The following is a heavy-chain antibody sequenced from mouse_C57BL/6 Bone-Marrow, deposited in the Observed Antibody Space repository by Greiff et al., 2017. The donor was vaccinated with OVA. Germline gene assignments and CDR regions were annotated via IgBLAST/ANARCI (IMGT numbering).Heavy chain of an antibody. CDR2: LDPSDSYT. Sequence: QVQLQQPGAELVKPGASVKLSCKASGYTFTSYWMQWVKQRPGKGLEWIGALDPSDSYTNYNQKLKGQATLTVDTSSSTAYMQLSSLTSEDSAVYYCACYYGYHWYFDVWGTGTTVTVSS. V-gene: IGHV1-50*01. CDR1: GYTFTSYW. J-gene: IGHJ1*03. CDR3: ACYYGYHWYFDV. D-gene: IGHD2-2*01.